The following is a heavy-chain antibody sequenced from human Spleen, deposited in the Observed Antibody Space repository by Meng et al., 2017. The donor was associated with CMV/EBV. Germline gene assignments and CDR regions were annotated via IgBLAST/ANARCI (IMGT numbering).Heavy chain of an antibody. V-gene: IGHV4-61*08. D-gene: IGHD6-13*01. CDR2: IYYSGST. CDR1: GGSVSSGGYY. Sequence: GSLRLSCTVSGGSVSSGGYYWSWIRQPPGKGLEWIGYIYYSGSTNYNPSLKSRVTISVDTSKNQFSLKLSSVTAADTAVYYCARDDSSSTPPHYYYYGMDVWGQGTTVTVSS. CDR3: ARDDSSSTPPHYYYYGMDV. J-gene: IGHJ6*02.